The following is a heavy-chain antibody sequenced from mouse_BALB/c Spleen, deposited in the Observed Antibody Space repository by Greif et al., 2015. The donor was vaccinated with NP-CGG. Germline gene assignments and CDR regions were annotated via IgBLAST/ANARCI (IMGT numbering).Heavy chain of an antibody. J-gene: IGHJ2*01. D-gene: IGHD2-1*01. CDR1: GFAFSSYD. CDR3: ARRYGNYGYFDY. Sequence: EVQRVESGGGLVKPGGSLKLSCAASGFAFSSYDMSWVRQTPEKRLEWVAYISSGGGSTYYPDTVKGRFTISRDNAKNTLYLQMSSLKSEDTAMYYCARRYGNYGYFDYWGQGTTLTVSS. V-gene: IGHV5-12-1*01. CDR2: ISSGGGST.